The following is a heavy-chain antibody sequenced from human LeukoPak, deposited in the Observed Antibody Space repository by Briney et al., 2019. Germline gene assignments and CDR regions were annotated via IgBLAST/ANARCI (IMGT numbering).Heavy chain of an antibody. D-gene: IGHD3/OR15-3a*01. V-gene: IGHV3-11*04. Sequence: GGSLRLSCAASGFTFSDYYMSWIRQAPGKGLEWVSYISSSGSTIYYADSVKGRFTISRDNAKNSLYLQMNSLRAEGTAVYHCARVQDSHWYFDLWGRGTLVTVSS. CDR1: GFTFSDYY. CDR2: ISSSGSTI. CDR3: ARVQDSHWYFDL. J-gene: IGHJ2*01.